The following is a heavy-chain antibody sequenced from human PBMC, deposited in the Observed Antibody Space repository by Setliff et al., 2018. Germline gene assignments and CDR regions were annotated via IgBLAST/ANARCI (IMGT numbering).Heavy chain of an antibody. V-gene: IGHV3-72*01. Sequence: GGSLRLSCAASGFTFGDHFMDWVRQPPGKGLEWVGRIKNKVNTFSTQYAASVNGIFSISRDDSKSSLYLQMNSLKSEDTAVYYCARVGYCDGPTCYPFDYWGPGTLVTVSS. CDR1: GFTFGDHF. J-gene: IGHJ4*02. CDR3: ARVGYCDGPTCYPFDY. CDR2: IKNKVNTFST. D-gene: IGHD2-2*01.